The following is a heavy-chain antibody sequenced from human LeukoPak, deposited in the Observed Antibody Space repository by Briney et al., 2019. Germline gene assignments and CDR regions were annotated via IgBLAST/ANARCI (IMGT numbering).Heavy chain of an antibody. CDR1: GFTFGSYA. V-gene: IGHV3-23*01. CDR2: IRSGAGSP. J-gene: IGHJ4*02. Sequence: GGSRRLSCVASGFTFGSYALAWVRQAPGKGLEWVSTIRSGAGSPFYADSVRGRFTISRDNSKNTLSLHITSLRPEDTAVYYCVKGGSSSSEGGWGQGTLVTVSS. CDR3: VKGGSSSSEGG. D-gene: IGHD6-6*01.